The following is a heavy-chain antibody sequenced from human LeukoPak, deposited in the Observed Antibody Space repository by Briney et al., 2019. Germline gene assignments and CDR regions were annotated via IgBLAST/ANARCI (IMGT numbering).Heavy chain of an antibody. CDR2: ISNGGDRT. V-gene: IGHV3-23*01. D-gene: IGHD3-10*02. J-gene: IGHJ6*04. Sequence: PGGSLRLSCAASGFSFSSFDMVWVRQAPGKGLEWVAGISNGGDRTYHADSVKGRFTISRDNSKNALFLQMNSLRAEDTAVYYCAERGITMIGGVWGKGTTVTISS. CDR1: GFSFSSFD. CDR3: AERGITMIGGV.